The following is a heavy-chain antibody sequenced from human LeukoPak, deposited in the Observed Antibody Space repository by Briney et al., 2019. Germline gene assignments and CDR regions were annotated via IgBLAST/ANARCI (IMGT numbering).Heavy chain of an antibody. CDR1: GFTFDDYA. J-gene: IGHJ4*02. CDR2: ISWYSGSI. D-gene: IGHD3-16*01. V-gene: IGHV3-9*03. CDR3: AKGGGGGLDY. Sequence: GGSLRLSCAASGFTFDDYAMHWVRQAPGKGLEWVSGISWYSGSIGYADSVKGRFTISRDNAKNSLYLQMNSLRAEDMALYYCAKGGGGGLDYWGQGTLVTVSS.